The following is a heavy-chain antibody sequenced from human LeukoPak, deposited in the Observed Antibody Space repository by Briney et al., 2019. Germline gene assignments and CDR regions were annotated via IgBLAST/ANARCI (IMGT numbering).Heavy chain of an antibody. D-gene: IGHD6-13*01. CDR3: ARVKGGQQTSFDY. CDR2: IIPIFGTA. CDR1: GGTFSSYA. J-gene: IGHJ4*02. Sequence: SVKVSCKASGGTFSSYAISWVRQAPGQGLEWMGGIIPIFGTANYAQKFQGRVTITADESTSTAYMELSSLRSEDTAVYYCARVKGGQQTSFDYWGQGTLVTVSS. V-gene: IGHV1-69*13.